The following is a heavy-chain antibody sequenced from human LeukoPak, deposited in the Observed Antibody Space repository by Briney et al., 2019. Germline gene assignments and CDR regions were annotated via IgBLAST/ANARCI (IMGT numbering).Heavy chain of an antibody. CDR1: GFTASRTS. V-gene: IGHV3-66*01. CDR2: LYSGGST. Sequence: GGSLRLSFADSGFTASRTSMRWVRQAPGKGLGWAPVLYSGGSTHYADSVKGRFTISRDNSKNTLYLQMNSLRAEDTAVYYCARDRLHYDSLTGYPADWGQGTLVTVSS. J-gene: IGHJ4*02. D-gene: IGHD3-9*01. CDR3: ARDRLHYDSLTGYPAD.